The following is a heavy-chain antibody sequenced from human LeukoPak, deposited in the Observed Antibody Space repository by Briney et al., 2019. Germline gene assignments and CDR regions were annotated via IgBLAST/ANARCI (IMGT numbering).Heavy chain of an antibody. J-gene: IGHJ4*02. V-gene: IGHV1-18*04. CDR1: GYTFTRYY. Sequence: ASVKVSCKASGYTFTRYYMHWVRQAPGQGLEWMGWISAYNGNTNYAQRLQGRVTTTTDTSTSTAYMELRSLRSDDTAVYYCARDRDYGDYNTQDLFVYWGQGTLVTVSS. CDR3: ARDRDYGDYNTQDLFVY. CDR2: ISAYNGNT. D-gene: IGHD4-17*01.